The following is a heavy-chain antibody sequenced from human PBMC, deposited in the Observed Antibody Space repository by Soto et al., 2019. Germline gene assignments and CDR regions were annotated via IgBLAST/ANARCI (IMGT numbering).Heavy chain of an antibody. CDR2: ISGRSNTI. CDR3: ARRGDGSGFLRDF. J-gene: IGHJ4*02. V-gene: IGHV3-48*01. Sequence: EVQLVESGGGLVQPGGPLRLSCVASGFTFSDYNMNWVRQAPGKGLEWVSFISGRSNTIYYADSVKGRFTISRDNAKNSLYLLMNSLIAKDTVVYYCARRGDGSGFLRDFWGQGTLVTVSS. D-gene: IGHD2-15*01. CDR1: GFTFSDYN.